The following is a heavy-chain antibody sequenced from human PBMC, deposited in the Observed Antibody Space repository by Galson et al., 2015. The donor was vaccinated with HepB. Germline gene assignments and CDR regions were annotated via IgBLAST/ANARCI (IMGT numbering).Heavy chain of an antibody. V-gene: IGHV3-33*01. CDR3: ARDSRKYYDSNGDAFDI. D-gene: IGHD3-22*01. CDR2: IWYDGSNK. J-gene: IGHJ3*02. CDR1: GFTFSSYG. Sequence: SLRLSCAASGFTFSSYGMHWVRQAPGKGLEWVAVIWYDGSNKYYADSVKGRFTISRDNSKNTLYLQMNSLRAEDTAVYYCARDSRKYYDSNGDAFDIWGQGTMVTVSS.